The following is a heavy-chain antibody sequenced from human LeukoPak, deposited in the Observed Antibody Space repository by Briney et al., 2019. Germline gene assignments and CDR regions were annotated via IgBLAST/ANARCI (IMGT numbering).Heavy chain of an antibody. Sequence: GGSLRLSCAASGFTFSSYAMSWVRQAPGKGLEWVSAISGSGGSTYYADSVKGRFTISRDNSKNTLYLQMNSLRAEDTAVYYCARDTTVVGVSNYYYGMDVWGQGTTVTVSS. CDR3: ARDTTVVGVSNYYYGMDV. V-gene: IGHV3-23*01. CDR1: GFTFSSYA. J-gene: IGHJ6*02. CDR2: ISGSGGST. D-gene: IGHD4-23*01.